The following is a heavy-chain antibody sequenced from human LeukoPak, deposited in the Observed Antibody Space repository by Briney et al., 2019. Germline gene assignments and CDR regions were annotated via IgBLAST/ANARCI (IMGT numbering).Heavy chain of an antibody. Sequence: GGSLRLSCAASGFTFSNYGMHWVRQAPGKGLEWVAFIRYDGSNKYYADSVKGRFTISRDNSKNTLYLQINSLRAEDTAVYFCAKESTGSTSLDYWGQGTLVTVSS. V-gene: IGHV3-30*02. CDR3: AKESTGSTSLDY. CDR1: GFTFSNYG. D-gene: IGHD1-7*01. CDR2: IRYDGSNK. J-gene: IGHJ4*02.